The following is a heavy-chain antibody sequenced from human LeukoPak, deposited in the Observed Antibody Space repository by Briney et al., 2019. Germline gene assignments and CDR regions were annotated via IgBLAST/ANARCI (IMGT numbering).Heavy chain of an antibody. CDR1: GGSISSGGYY. CDR3: ARHTYDYGDYYFDY. J-gene: IGHJ4*02. Sequence: SQTLSLTCTVSGGSISSGGYYWSWIRQHPGKGLEWIGYIYYSGSTNYNPSLKSRVTISVDTSKNQFSLKLSSVTAADTAVYYCARHTYDYGDYYFDYWGQGTLVTVSS. CDR2: IYYSGST. V-gene: IGHV4-31*03. D-gene: IGHD4-17*01.